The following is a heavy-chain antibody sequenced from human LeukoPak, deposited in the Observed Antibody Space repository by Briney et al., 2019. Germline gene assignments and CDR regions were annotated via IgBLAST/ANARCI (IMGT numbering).Heavy chain of an antibody. CDR1: GYTFTSYD. CDR2: MNPNSGNT. J-gene: IGHJ6*03. CDR3: ARGRRSRVAATTGYYYYMDV. V-gene: IGHV1-8*01. D-gene: IGHD2-15*01. Sequence: ASVKVSCKASGYTFTSYDINWVRQATGQGLEWMGWMNPNSGNTGYAQRFQGRVTMTRNISISTAYMELSSLRSEDTAVYYCARGRRSRVAATTGYYYYMDVWGKGTTVTVSS.